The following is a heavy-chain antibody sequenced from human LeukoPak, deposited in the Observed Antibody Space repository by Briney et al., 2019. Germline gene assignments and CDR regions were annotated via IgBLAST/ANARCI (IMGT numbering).Heavy chain of an antibody. Sequence: SETLSLTCTVPSGSINSHYWSWIRQPAGKGLEWIGRIYNSVNTNYNPSLKSRVTISQDNSKNQLSLKLSSVTAADTAVYYCARIGGHSGYDGFEYWGQGTLVTVSS. CDR1: SGSINSHY. CDR2: IYNSVNT. J-gene: IGHJ4*02. CDR3: ARIGGHSGYDGFEY. D-gene: IGHD5-12*01. V-gene: IGHV4-4*07.